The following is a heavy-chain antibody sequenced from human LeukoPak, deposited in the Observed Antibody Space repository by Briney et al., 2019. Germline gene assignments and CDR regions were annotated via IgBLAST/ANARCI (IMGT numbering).Heavy chain of an antibody. J-gene: IGHJ6*03. CDR1: GLTFTNAW. D-gene: IGHD4-17*01. Sequence: GGSLRLSCAASGLTFTNAWMSWVRQAPGKGLEWVGLIKSNPDGGTTDYAAPVKGRFTISRDNAKNSLYLQMNSLRAEDTAVYYCARDHAPAGYGDYVPYYYYYYMDVWGKGTTVTVSS. CDR2: IKSNPDGGTT. CDR3: ARDHAPAGYGDYVPYYYYYYMDV. V-gene: IGHV3-15*01.